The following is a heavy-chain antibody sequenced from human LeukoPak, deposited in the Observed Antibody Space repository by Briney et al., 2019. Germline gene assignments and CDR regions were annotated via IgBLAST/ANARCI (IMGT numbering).Heavy chain of an antibody. CDR2: IYYSGST. J-gene: IGHJ4*02. D-gene: IGHD3-16*01. Sequence: PSETLSLTCTVSGGSISSSSYYWGWIRQPPGKGLEWIGSIYYSGSTYYNPSLKSRVTISVDTSKNQFSLKLSSVTAADTAVYYCAREALPKGGFDYWGQGTLVTVSS. CDR1: GGSISSSSYY. CDR3: AREALPKGGFDY. V-gene: IGHV4-39*02.